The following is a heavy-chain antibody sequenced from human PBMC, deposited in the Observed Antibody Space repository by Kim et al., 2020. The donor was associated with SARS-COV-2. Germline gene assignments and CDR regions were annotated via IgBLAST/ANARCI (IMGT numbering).Heavy chain of an antibody. CDR2: ISYDGSNK. CDR1: GFTFSSYG. V-gene: IGHV3-30*18. D-gene: IGHD3-10*01. Sequence: GGSLRLSCAASGFTFSSYGMHWVRQAPGKGLEWVAVISYDGSNKYYADSVKGRFTISRDNSKNTLYLQMNSLRAEDTAMYYCAKESGSGSYYAWTYYYYGMALWGQGTTVTVSS. J-gene: IGHJ6*02. CDR3: AKESGSGSYYAWTYYYYGMAL.